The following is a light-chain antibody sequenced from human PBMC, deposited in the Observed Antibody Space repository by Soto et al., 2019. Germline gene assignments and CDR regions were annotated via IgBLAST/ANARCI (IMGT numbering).Light chain of an antibody. J-gene: IGKJ1*01. CDR2: KAS. Sequence: DIQMTQSPSPLSASVGDTVTITCRASQSISSWVAWYQQKPGXGPXLLIYKASHLESGVPSRFSGSGSGTEFTLAVSSLQPGDFATYYCQHYNSYWTFGQGTKVDIK. CDR1: QSISSW. V-gene: IGKV1-5*03. CDR3: QHYNSYWT.